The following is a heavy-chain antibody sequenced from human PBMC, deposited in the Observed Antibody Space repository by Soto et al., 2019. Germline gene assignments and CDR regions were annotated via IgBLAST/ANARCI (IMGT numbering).Heavy chain of an antibody. V-gene: IGHV3-7*01. CDR1: GFMFSSYW. D-gene: IGHD4-17*01. CDR3: ETLTVTRPTWFDP. CDR2: VKFDGSEQ. Sequence: GGSLRLSCAASGFMFSSYWMHWVRQAPGKGLEWVANVKFDGSEQYYVDSVKGRFTISRDNAKSSVYLQMDSLRGADTAVYYCETLTVTRPTWFDPWGQGTLVTVSS. J-gene: IGHJ5*02.